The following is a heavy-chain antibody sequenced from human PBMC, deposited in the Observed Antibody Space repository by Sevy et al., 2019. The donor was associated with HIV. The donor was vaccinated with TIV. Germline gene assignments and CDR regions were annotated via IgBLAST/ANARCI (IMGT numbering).Heavy chain of an antibody. J-gene: IGHJ4*02. CDR2: ISSSSSTI. V-gene: IGHV3-48*02. CDR3: ARDPPGPGYSSGWTDY. Sequence: GGSLRLSCAASGFTFSSYSMNWVRQAPGKGLEWVSYISSSSSTIYYADSVKGRFTISRDNAKNRLYLQMNSLRDEDTAVYYCARDPPGPGYSSGWTDYWGQGTLVTVSS. CDR1: GFTFSSYS. D-gene: IGHD6-19*01.